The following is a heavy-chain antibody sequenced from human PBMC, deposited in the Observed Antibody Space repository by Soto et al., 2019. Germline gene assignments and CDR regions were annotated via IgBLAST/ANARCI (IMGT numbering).Heavy chain of an antibody. CDR2: IYHSGST. CDR3: ARGMTTVTSLDY. D-gene: IGHD4-4*01. Sequence: QLQLQESGSGLVKPSQTLSLTCAVSGVSISSGGYSWSWIRQPPGKGLEWIGYIYHSGSTSYNPSLESRVTISVDSSNNQFSLKLISVTAADTAVYYCARGMTTVTSLDYWGQGTLVTVSS. V-gene: IGHV4-30-2*01. CDR1: GVSISSGGYS. J-gene: IGHJ4*02.